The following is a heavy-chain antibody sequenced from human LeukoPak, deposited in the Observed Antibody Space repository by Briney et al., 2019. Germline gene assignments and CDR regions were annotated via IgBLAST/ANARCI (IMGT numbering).Heavy chain of an antibody. D-gene: IGHD5-12*01. Sequence: SQTLSLTCTVSGGSISSGGYYWSWIRQPPGKGLEWIGYIYHSGSTYYNPSLKSRVTISVDRSKNQFSLKLSSVTAADTAVYYCARVDRASDIVAHLDYWGQGTLVTVSS. J-gene: IGHJ4*02. V-gene: IGHV4-30-2*01. CDR1: GGSISSGGYY. CDR3: ARVDRASDIVAHLDY. CDR2: IYHSGST.